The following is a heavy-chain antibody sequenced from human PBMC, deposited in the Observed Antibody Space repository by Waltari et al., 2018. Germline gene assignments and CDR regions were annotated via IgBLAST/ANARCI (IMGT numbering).Heavy chain of an antibody. Sequence: QVQLQESGPGLVKPSETLSLTCTVAGGSISSYYWSWIRQPPGKGLEWVAVIWYDGSNKYYADSVKGRFTISRDNSKNTLYLQMNSLRAEDTAVYYCARGGYYDFWSGYPNDAFDIWGQGTMVTVSS. J-gene: IGHJ3*02. CDR3: ARGGYYDFWSGYPNDAFDI. D-gene: IGHD3-3*01. V-gene: IGHV3-33*08. CDR2: IWYDGSNK. CDR1: GGSISSYY.